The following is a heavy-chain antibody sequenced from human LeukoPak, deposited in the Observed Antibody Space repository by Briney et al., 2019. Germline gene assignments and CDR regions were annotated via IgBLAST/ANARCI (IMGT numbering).Heavy chain of an antibody. D-gene: IGHD3-10*01. V-gene: IGHV3-7*03. CDR3: AGPMDREEGWMGG. J-gene: IGHJ4*02. CDR1: GFTFSSYA. Sequence: GGSLRLSCAASGFTFSSYAMHWVRQAPGKGLEWVANIKQDGSEKYYVDSVKGRFSISRDNAKNSLYLQINSLRAEDTAVYYCAGPMDREEGWMGGWGQGTLVTVSS. CDR2: IKQDGSEK.